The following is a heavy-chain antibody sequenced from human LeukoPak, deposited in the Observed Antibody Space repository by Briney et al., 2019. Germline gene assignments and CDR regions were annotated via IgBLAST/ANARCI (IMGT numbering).Heavy chain of an antibody. CDR2: ISDSGGNT. CDR3: AKGVHKLNYDFWSGYYPPIYFDY. V-gene: IGHV3-23*01. D-gene: IGHD3-3*01. CDR1: GFSFSTYA. J-gene: IGHJ4*02. Sequence: GGSLRLSCPASGFSFSTYAMSWVRQAPGKGLQWVSGISDSGGNTYYADSVKGRFTISRDNSMNTVYLHMNSLRAEDTALYYCAKGVHKLNYDFWSGYYPPIYFDYWGQGALVTVSS.